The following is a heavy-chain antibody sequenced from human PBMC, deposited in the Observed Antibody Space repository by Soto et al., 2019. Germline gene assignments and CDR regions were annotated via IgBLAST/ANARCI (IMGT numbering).Heavy chain of an antibody. V-gene: IGHV4-4*02. CDR2: IHSYGST. J-gene: IGHJ5*02. D-gene: IGHD6-19*01. CDR1: GGSVSSDRW. Sequence: QVQLQESGPGLVKPSGTLSLTCAVSGGSVSSDRWWTWVRQAPGKGLEWIGEIHSYGSTNYNPSLKSRVNIFVDKFKNQFSVTLTSVTAAYTAVYFCAGQWLAGYGEFDPWGQGTLVTVSS. CDR3: AGQWLAGYGEFDP.